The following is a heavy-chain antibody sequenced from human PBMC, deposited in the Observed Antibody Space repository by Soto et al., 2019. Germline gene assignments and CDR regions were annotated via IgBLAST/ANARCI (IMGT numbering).Heavy chain of an antibody. V-gene: IGHV1-18*01. Sequence: ASVKVSCKASGYTFTSYGISWVRQAPGQGLEWMGWISTNNCNTNYAQKLQGRVTMTTDTSTSTAYMELRSLRSDDTAVYYCARVSSGWYYWFDPWGQGTLVTVSS. CDR3: ARVSSGWYYWFDP. D-gene: IGHD6-13*01. CDR2: ISTNNCNT. J-gene: IGHJ5*02. CDR1: GYTFTSYG.